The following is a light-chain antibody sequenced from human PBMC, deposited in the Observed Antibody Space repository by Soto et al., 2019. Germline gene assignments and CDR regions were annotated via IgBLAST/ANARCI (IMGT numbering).Light chain of an antibody. CDR2: GAS. V-gene: IGKV3-20*01. CDR1: QSVDSSY. J-gene: IGKJ2*01. CDR3: QQYGNSPLYS. Sequence: EIVLTQSPATLSLSPGERATLSCRASQSVDSSYLAWYHQRPGQAPRLLIYGASNRATVIPDRFGGSGSGRAFNLTISRLEREDSALYYCQQYGNSPLYSFGQGTKLEI.